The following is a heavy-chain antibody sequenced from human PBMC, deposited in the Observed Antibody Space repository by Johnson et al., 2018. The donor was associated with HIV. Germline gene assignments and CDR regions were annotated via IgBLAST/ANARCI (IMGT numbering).Heavy chain of an antibody. CDR2: IYSGGST. Sequence: MLLVESGGGLVQPGGSLRLSCAASGFTVSSNYMSWVRQTPGKGLEWVSVIYSGGSTYYADSVKGRFTISRDNSKKTLYLQMDSLRVEDTAVYYCARDRGLDAFDIWGQGTMVTVSS. D-gene: IGHD3-10*01. CDR3: ARDRGLDAFDI. J-gene: IGHJ3*02. V-gene: IGHV3-66*01. CDR1: GFTVSSNY.